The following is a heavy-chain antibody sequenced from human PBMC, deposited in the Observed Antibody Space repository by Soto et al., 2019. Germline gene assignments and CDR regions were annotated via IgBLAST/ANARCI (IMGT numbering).Heavy chain of an antibody. CDR3: ARVGRVVVTAADY. CDR2: IITYNGNT. Sequence: QVQLVQSGAEVKKPGASLKVSCKASGYTFTSYDITWVRQAPGQGLEWMGWIITYNGNTNCAQKFQGRVTMTTDTSRSTAYMELTSRRSDDTAVDYCARVGRVVVTAADYWGQGTLVTVSS. D-gene: IGHD2-21*02. V-gene: IGHV1-18*01. J-gene: IGHJ4*02. CDR1: GYTFTSYD.